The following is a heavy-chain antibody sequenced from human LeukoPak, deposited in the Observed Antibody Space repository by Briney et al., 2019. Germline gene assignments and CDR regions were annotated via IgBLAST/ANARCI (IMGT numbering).Heavy chain of an antibody. CDR2: IYSGGNT. CDR1: GVTVSTNY. Sequence: GGSLILSCAASGVTVSTNYMSWVRQAPGKGLEWVSLIYSGGNTYYADSVKGRFTVSRDNAKNSLYLQMNSLRAEDTAVYYCARDSSDSSGWYEGWFDPRGQGTLVTVSS. V-gene: IGHV3-53*01. J-gene: IGHJ5*02. D-gene: IGHD6-19*01. CDR3: ARDSSDSSGWYEGWFDP.